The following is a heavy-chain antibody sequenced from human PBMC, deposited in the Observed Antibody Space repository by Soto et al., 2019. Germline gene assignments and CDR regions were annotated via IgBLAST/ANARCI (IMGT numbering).Heavy chain of an antibody. Sequence: EVQLLESGGGLVQPGGSLRLSCAASGFPFSSRAMSWVRQAPGKGLEWVSAISGSGTITYYADSVKGRFNISRDTSKNPLYLQMNSLRADDTAVYYCAEWARYCSGADCRAWGQGTLVTVSS. CDR3: AEWARYCSGADCRA. D-gene: IGHD2-15*01. J-gene: IGHJ5*02. V-gene: IGHV3-23*01. CDR1: GFPFSSRA. CDR2: ISGSGTIT.